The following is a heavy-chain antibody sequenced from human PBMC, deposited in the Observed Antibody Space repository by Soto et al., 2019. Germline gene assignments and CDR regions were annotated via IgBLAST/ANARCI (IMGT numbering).Heavy chain of an antibody. J-gene: IGHJ4*02. Sequence: GGSLRLSCAASGFTVSSNYMSWVRQAPGKGLEWVSVIYSGGSTYYADSVKGRFTISRDNSKNTLYLQMNSLRAEDTAVYYCARASESGLIFDYWGQGTLVTVSS. D-gene: IGHD2-8*01. V-gene: IGHV3-53*01. CDR2: IYSGGST. CDR3: ARASESGLIFDY. CDR1: GFTVSSNY.